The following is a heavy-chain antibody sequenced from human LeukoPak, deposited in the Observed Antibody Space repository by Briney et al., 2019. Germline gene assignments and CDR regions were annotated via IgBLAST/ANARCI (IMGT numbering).Heavy chain of an antibody. Sequence: PGGSLRLSCVASGFNFNCYGMTWVRQAPGKGLEWVSSINGGGGNTYYADSVKGRFTISRDNPKNKVYLQMNSLRAEDTAVYYCAKEWDYWGQGTLVTVSS. CDR3: AKEWDY. V-gene: IGHV3-23*01. CDR1: GFNFNCYG. CDR2: INGGGGNT. J-gene: IGHJ4*02.